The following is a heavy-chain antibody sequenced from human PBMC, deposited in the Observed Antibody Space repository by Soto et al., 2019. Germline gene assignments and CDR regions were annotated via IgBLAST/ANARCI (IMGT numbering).Heavy chain of an antibody. CDR1: GGSISSGGYY. CDR3: AFTEAAGRGGDY. J-gene: IGHJ4*02. D-gene: IGHD6-13*01. V-gene: IGHV4-31*03. Sequence: QVQLQESGPGLVKPSQTLSLTCTVSGGSISSGGYYWSWIRQHPGKGLEWIGYIYYSGSTYYNPSLKSGVTITVDTAKNQFSPKLSSVTARDTAGYFLAFTEAAGRGGDYWGQGTLVTVSS. CDR2: IYYSGST.